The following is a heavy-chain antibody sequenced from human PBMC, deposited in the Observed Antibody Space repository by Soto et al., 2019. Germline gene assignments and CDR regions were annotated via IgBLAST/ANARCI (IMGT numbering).Heavy chain of an antibody. J-gene: IGHJ4*02. Sequence: EVQLLESGGGLVQHGGSLRLSCAASGFTFSSYAMSWVRQAPGKGLEWVSAISGSGGSTYYADSVKGRFTISRDNSKNTLYLQMNSLRAEDTAVYYCAKSGYYYDSSGYYYYWGQGTLVTVSS. CDR3: AKSGYYYDSSGYYYY. V-gene: IGHV3-23*01. CDR2: ISGSGGST. CDR1: GFTFSSYA. D-gene: IGHD3-22*01.